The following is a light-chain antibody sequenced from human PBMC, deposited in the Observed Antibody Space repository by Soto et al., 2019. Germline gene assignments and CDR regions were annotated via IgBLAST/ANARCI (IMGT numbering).Light chain of an antibody. V-gene: IGLV3-21*02. J-gene: IGLJ3*02. Sequence: SYELTQPPSVSVAPGQTARITCGGSNIGGRSVHWYQQKPGQAPILVVYDDRDRPSGIPERFSGSNSGNTATLTISRVEVGDEADYYCQVWDSSSDHWVFGGGTKLTV. CDR1: NIGGRS. CDR2: DDR. CDR3: QVWDSSSDHWV.